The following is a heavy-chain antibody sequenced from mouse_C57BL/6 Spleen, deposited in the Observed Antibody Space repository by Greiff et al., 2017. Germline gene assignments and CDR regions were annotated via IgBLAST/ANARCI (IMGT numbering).Heavy chain of an antibody. D-gene: IGHD2-5*01. CDR1: GFSLSTSGMG. CDR2: IYWDDDK. V-gene: IGHV8-12*01. J-gene: IGHJ4*01. Sequence: QVTLKESGPGILQSSQTLSLTCSFSGFSLSTSGMGVSWIRQPSGKGLEWLAHIYWDDDKRYNPSLKSRLTISKDSSRNQVFLKITSVDTAATATYYCARSLYSNAYAMDYWGQGTSVTVSS. CDR3: ARSLYSNAYAMDY.